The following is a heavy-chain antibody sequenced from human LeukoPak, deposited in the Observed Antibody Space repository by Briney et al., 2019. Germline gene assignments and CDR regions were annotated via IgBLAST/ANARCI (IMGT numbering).Heavy chain of an antibody. CDR3: ARSLGRQLWAYDY. J-gene: IGHJ4*02. V-gene: IGHV4-38-2*02. CDR2: IYSSGSS. Sequence: SETLSLTCTVSGYSISSGYYWGWIRPPPGKGRECIVIIYSSGSSYYKPSLKSRVTISVDTSKNPFSLKLTSVTAAHTAVYYRARSLGRQLWAYDYWGQGTLVTVSS. CDR1: GYSISSGYY. D-gene: IGHD1-1*01.